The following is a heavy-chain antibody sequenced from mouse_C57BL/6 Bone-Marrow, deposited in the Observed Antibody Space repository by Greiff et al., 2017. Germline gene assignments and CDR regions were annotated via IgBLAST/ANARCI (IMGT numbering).Heavy chain of an antibody. CDR1: GYTFTSYW. Sequence: QVQLQQPGAELVRPGSSVKLSCKASGYTFTSYWMHWVKQRPIQGLEWIGNIYPSDSETHYNQKFKDKATLTVDKSSSTAYMQLSSLTSEDSAVYYCARGWLLYYYAMDYWGQGTSVTVSS. D-gene: IGHD2-3*01. CDR2: IYPSDSET. J-gene: IGHJ4*01. V-gene: IGHV1-52*01. CDR3: ARGWLLYYYAMDY.